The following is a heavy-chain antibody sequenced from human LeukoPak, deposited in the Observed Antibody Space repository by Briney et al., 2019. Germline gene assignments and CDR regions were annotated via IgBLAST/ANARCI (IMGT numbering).Heavy chain of an antibody. CDR3: ARGDGYIYSGMVTLNFFDS. J-gene: IGHJ4*02. D-gene: IGHD5-24*01. CDR2: IYYSGST. Sequence: PSETLSLTCAVYGGSFSGYYWSWIRQPPGKGLEWIGSIYYSGSTYYNASLKSRVTISVDTSKNQFSLKLSSVTAADTAVYFCARGDGYIYSGMVTLNFFDSWGRGTLVTVSS. V-gene: IGHV4-34*01. CDR1: GGSFSGYY.